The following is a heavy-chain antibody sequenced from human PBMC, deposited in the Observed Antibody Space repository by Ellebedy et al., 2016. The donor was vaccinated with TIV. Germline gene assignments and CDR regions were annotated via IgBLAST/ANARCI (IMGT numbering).Heavy chain of an antibody. CDR3: AKGAKWLRINWFDP. V-gene: IGHV3-23*01. CDR1: GFTFSSYV. CDR2: ISGSGDFT. D-gene: IGHD5-12*01. J-gene: IGHJ5*02. Sequence: GESLKISCAASGFTFSSYVMNWVRQAPGKGLEWVSGISGSGDFTYYTDSVKGRFTISRDNSRNTMSLEMISLRAEDTAVYYCAKGAKWLRINWFDPWGQGILVTVSS.